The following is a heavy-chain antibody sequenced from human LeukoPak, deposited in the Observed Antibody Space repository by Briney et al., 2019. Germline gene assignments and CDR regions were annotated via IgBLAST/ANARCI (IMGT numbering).Heavy chain of an antibody. D-gene: IGHD6-19*01. Sequence: GESLKISCKGSGYSFTSYWIGWVRQMPGKGLEWMGIIYPGDSDTRYSPSFQGQVTISADKSISTAYLQWSSLKASDTAMYYCARRIAVAYYYYGMDVWGQGTTVTVSS. CDR1: GYSFTSYW. CDR3: ARRIAVAYYYYGMDV. J-gene: IGHJ6*02. V-gene: IGHV5-51*01. CDR2: IYPGDSDT.